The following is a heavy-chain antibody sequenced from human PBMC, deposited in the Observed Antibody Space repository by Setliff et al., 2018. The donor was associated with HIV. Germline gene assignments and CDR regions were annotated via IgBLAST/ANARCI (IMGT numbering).Heavy chain of an antibody. CDR3: AAAGTTIFNWFDP. CDR1: GYTFSAYS. CDR2: INPNTGGA. V-gene: IGHV1-2*02. J-gene: IGHJ5*02. Sequence: ASVKVSCKASGYTFSAYSMHWVRQAPGRGLEWMGRINPNTGGANYAQKFQGRVTMSTDTSITTAYMELSNLRSDDAAVYYCAAAGTTIFNWFDPWGQGTLVTVSS. D-gene: IGHD1-26*01.